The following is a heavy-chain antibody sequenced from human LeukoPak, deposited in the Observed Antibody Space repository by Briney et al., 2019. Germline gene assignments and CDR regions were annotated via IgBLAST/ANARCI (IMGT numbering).Heavy chain of an antibody. CDR1: GFTFSAYD. V-gene: IGHV3-48*03. Sequence: SGGSLRLSCAASGFTFSAYDTNWVRQAPGKGPEWVSYISRDATRLEYAESVKGRFTISRDNDENSLHLQMNSLRADDTAVYYRARDPHNGNRFDSWGQGTLVTVSS. D-gene: IGHD1-26*01. CDR2: ISRDATR. CDR3: ARDPHNGNRFDS. J-gene: IGHJ4*02.